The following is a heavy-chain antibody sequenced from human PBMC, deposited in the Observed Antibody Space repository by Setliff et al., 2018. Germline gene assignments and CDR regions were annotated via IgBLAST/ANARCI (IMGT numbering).Heavy chain of an antibody. J-gene: IGHJ3*02. V-gene: IGHV4-34*01. CDR2: INHSGST. CDR1: GGSFSTYY. CDR3: ARGFDI. Sequence: SETLSLTCAVYGGSFSTYYWIWIRQPPGKGLEWIGEINHSGSTNYNPSLKSRVTIPVDTSKNQFSLKLSSLTAADTAVYYCARGFDIWGQGTMVTVSS.